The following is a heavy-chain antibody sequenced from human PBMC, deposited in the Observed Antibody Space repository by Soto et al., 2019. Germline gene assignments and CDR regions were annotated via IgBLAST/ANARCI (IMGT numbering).Heavy chain of an antibody. Sequence: QVQLQESGPGLLKPSQTLSLTCTVSGGSISSGCYYWSWSRPHPGKGLEWIGYIYFSGSTYYNPSLNRRLTISVDTSKHQFYLKRSSVPAADTAVYYCSRSPHIQLWAYPSDYWGPGTLVTVAS. V-gene: IGHV4-31*03. J-gene: IGHJ4*02. CDR1: GGSISSGCYY. CDR3: SRSPHIQLWAYPSDY. D-gene: IGHD5-18*01. CDR2: IYFSGST.